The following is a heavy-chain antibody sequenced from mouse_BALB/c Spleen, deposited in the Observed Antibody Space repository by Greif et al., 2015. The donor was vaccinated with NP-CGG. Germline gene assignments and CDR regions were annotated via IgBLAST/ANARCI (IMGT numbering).Heavy chain of an antibody. CDR1: GYSFTGYF. CDR3: ARSNYYGSSYFDY. D-gene: IGHD1-1*01. CDR2: INPYNGDT. J-gene: IGHJ2*01. V-gene: IGHV1-20*02. Sequence: DVKLVESGPELVKPGASVKISCKASGYSFTGYFMNWVMQSHGKSLEWIGRINPYNGDTFYNQKFKGKATLTVDKSSSTAHMELRSLASEDSAVYYCARSNYYGSSYFDYWGQGTTLTVSS.